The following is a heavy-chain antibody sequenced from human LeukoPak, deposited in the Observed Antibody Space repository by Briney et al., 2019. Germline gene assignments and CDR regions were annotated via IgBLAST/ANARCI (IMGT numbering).Heavy chain of an antibody. CDR3: AKDTLWFGEVGYFDY. Sequence: GGSLRLSCAASGFTVSSNYMSWVRQAPGKGLEWVSAISGSGGNTYYADSVKGRLTISRDNSKNTLYLQVNSLRAEDTAVYYCAKDTLWFGEVGYFDYWGQGTLVTVSS. J-gene: IGHJ4*02. CDR2: ISGSGGNT. V-gene: IGHV3-23*01. CDR1: GFTVSSNY. D-gene: IGHD3-10*01.